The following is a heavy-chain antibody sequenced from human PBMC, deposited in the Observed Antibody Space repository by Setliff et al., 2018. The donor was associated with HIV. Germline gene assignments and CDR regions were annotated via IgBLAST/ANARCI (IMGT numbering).Heavy chain of an antibody. CDR2: IHTTGST. CDR1: RGSISRYY. Sequence: SETLSLTCTVSRGSISRYYWSWIRLPAGKGLEWIGQIHTTGSTNYNPSLKSRVTISMDTSKNQLSLNLNSVTATDTAVYYCAKRTFGSGRLDPWGQGTLVTVSS. D-gene: IGHD3-16*01. J-gene: IGHJ5*02. CDR3: AKRTFGSGRLDP. V-gene: IGHV4-4*07.